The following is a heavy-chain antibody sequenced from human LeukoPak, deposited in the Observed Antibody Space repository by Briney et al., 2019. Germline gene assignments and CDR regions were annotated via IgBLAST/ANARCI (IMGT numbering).Heavy chain of an antibody. V-gene: IGHV1-24*01. CDR1: GYTLTELS. D-gene: IGHD3-22*01. CDR3: ATLTYYYDRRPFDI. CDR2: FDPEDGET. Sequence: ASVKVSCKVSGYTLTELSMHWVRQAPGKGLEWMGGFDPEDGETIYAQKFQGRVTMTEDTSTDTAYMELSSLRSEDTAVYYCATLTYYYDRRPFDIWGQGTMVTVSS. J-gene: IGHJ3*02.